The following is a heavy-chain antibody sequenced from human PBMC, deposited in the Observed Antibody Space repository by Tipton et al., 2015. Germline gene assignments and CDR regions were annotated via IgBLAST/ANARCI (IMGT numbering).Heavy chain of an antibody. CDR1: DGSISDDY. CDR3: ACQDYDILTRDYQTVDY. D-gene: IGHD3-9*01. CDR2: ISYSGST. V-gene: IGHV4-59*08. Sequence: TLSLTCTVSDGSISDDYWNWIRQPPGKGLEWIGYISYSGSTHYNPSVKSRVTISVDTSKNQFSLRVRSVTAADTAVYYCACQDYDILTRDYQTVDYWGQGTLVTVSS. J-gene: IGHJ4*02.